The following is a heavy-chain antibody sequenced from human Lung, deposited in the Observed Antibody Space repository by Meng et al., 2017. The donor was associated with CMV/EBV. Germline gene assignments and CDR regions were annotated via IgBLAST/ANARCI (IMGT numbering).Heavy chain of an antibody. V-gene: IGHV3-30*04. Sequence: SCAASGFTFRSYVMHWVRQAPGRGLEWVTLVSYDGSNKYYADPVNGRFTISRDNSRNTLYLQMNSLRVEDTAVYYCATDDSRSPYYSYGMDVWGQGXTVTVSS. CDR3: ATDDSRSPYYSYGMDV. CDR1: GFTFRSYV. D-gene: IGHD6-6*01. J-gene: IGHJ6*02. CDR2: VSYDGSNK.